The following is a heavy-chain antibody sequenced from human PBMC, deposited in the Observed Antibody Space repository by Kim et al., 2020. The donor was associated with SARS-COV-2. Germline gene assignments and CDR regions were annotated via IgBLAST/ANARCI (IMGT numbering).Heavy chain of an antibody. CDR1: GFTFSSYS. CDR3: ARAAHPYSSSIFAMDV. J-gene: IGHJ6*02. Sequence: GGSLRLSCAASGFTFSSYSMNWVRQAPGKGLEWVSSISSSSSYIYYADSVKGRFTISRDNAKNSLYLQMNSLRAEDTAVYYCARAAHPYSSSIFAMDVWGQGTTVTVSS. CDR2: ISSSSSYI. D-gene: IGHD6-6*01. V-gene: IGHV3-21*01.